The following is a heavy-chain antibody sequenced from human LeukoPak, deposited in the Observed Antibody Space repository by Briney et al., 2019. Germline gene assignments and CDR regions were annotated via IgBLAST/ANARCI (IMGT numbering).Heavy chain of an antibody. J-gene: IGHJ6*02. CDR1: GFTFSDYY. Sequence: PGGSLRLSCAASGFTFSDYYMSWIRQAPGKGLEWVPYISSSGSIIYYADSVKGRFTISRDNAKNSLYLQMNSLRAEDTAVYYCARDGGFDFWSGYYYYGMDVWGQGTTVTVSS. D-gene: IGHD3-3*01. CDR2: ISSSGSII. V-gene: IGHV3-11*01. CDR3: ARDGGFDFWSGYYYYGMDV.